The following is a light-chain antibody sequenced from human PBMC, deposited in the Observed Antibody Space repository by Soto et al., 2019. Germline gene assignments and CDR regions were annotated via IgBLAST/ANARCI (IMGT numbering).Light chain of an antibody. CDR3: KQLNSYPLT. CDR1: QSISNH. Sequence: DIQMTQSPSSLSASVEDRVIITCRASQSISNHLNWYQQKPGKAPKLLIFAASSLQSGVHSRFSGSRSGPDFTLTIRSLQPEDFATYYCKQLNSYPLTFGGGTKVDIK. J-gene: IGKJ4*01. CDR2: AAS. V-gene: IGKV1-39*01.